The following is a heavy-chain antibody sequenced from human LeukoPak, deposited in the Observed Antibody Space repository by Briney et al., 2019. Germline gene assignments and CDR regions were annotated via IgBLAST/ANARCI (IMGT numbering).Heavy chain of an antibody. J-gene: IGHJ3*01. CDR3: AKDITLGDGRLAFDF. CDR2: LDGDSGRT. CDR1: GFTFRLYA. V-gene: IGHV3-23*01. Sequence: PGGSLRLSCAASGFTFRLYAMSWVRQAPGKGLEWVSGLDGDSGRTYYADSVKGRFTVSRDNSKNTLYLQMSSLRDEDTAVYYCAKDITLGDGRLAFDFWGQGTLVTVSS. D-gene: IGHD3-16*01.